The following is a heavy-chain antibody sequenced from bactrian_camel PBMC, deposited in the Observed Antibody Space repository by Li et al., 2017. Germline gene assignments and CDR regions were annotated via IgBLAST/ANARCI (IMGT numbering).Heavy chain of an antibody. CDR1: VNIASRCC. D-gene: IGHD3*01. J-gene: IGHJ4*01. Sequence: QVQLVESGGGSVQAGGSLRLSCASSVNIASRCCMGWFRQAPGEERGGVAAIDSDGSTTYADYVKGRFTISTDHAKYTLYLQMNNLKPEDTAMYYCAACSNPFFGQGTQVTVS. V-gene: IGHV3S53*01. CDR2: IDSDGST.